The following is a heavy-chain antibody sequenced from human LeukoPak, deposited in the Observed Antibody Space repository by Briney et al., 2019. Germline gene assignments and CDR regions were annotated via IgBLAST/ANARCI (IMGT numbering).Heavy chain of an antibody. J-gene: IGHJ4*02. D-gene: IGHD4-23*01. CDR3: ARDYGGSSPFDY. CDR2: ISSSGSDI. V-gene: IGHV3-48*03. Sequence: GRSLRLSCAASGFSFDEYAMHWVRQAPGKGLEWVSYISSSGSDIYYADSVKGRFTITRDNAKNSLYLHMNSLRAEDTAVYYCARDYGGSSPFDYWGQGTLVTVSS. CDR1: GFSFDEYA.